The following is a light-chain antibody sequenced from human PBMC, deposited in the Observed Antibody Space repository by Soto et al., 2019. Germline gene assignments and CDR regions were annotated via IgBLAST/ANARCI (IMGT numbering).Light chain of an antibody. Sequence: EVVLSQSPATLFLYQGERATLSCRASESVSSDLAWYQQKPGQAPSLPIFGASTRATGIPARFSGSGSRTDFTLTISNLEPEDFAVYYCQQRSKWPPNFGQGTR. J-gene: IGKJ5*01. V-gene: IGKV3-11*01. CDR1: ESVSSD. CDR2: GAS. CDR3: QQRSKWPPN.